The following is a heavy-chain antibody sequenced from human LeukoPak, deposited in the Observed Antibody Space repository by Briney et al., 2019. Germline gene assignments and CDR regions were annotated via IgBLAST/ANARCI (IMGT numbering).Heavy chain of an antibody. Sequence: SGPALVNPTQTLTLTCTFSGFSLSTSGVGVGWIRQPPGKALEWLALIYWDDDKRYTPSPQSRLTINKDTSKNQVVITLTNLDPVDTATYYCARLNVGGFQPLISFDYWGQGTLLTVSS. CDR3: ARLNVGGFQPLISFDY. J-gene: IGHJ4*02. V-gene: IGHV2-5*02. CDR1: GFSLSTSGVG. CDR2: IYWDDDK. D-gene: IGHD3-10*01.